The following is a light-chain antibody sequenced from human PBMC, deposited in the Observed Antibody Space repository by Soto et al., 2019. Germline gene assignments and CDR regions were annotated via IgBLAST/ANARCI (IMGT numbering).Light chain of an antibody. J-gene: IGKJ5*01. CDR3: QQYDNWST. CDR1: QSVGNN. V-gene: IGKV3-15*01. Sequence: EIVMTQSPATLSVSPGERATLSCRASQSVGNNLAWYQQKPGQTPRLLFYGASTRATGLPARFSGSGSGTEFTLTISSLQSEDFAVYYCQQYDNWSTFGQGTRLEIK. CDR2: GAS.